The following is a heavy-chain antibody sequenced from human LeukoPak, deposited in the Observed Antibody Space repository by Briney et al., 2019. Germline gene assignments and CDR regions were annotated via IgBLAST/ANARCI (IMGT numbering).Heavy chain of an antibody. D-gene: IGHD5-12*01. V-gene: IGHV3-53*05. CDR2: IYSGGST. J-gene: IGHJ4*02. Sequence: QSGGSLRLSCAASGFTVSSSYMSWVRQAPGKGLEWVSVIYSGGSTYYADSVKGRFTISRDNSKNTLYLQMNSLRAEDTAVYYCAKDRYSGYDSRDYWGQGTLVTVSS. CDR3: AKDRYSGYDSRDY. CDR1: GFTVSSSY.